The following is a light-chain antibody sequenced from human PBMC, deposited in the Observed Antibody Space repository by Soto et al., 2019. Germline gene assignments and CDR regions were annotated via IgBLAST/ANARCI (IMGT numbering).Light chain of an antibody. CDR3: STNENPRGTLEFVL. V-gene: IGLV2-14*01. CDR2: EVS. CDR1: SSDVGAYDY. J-gene: IGLJ2*01. Sequence: QSALTQPASVSGSPGQSITISCTGTSSDVGAYDYVSWYQHHPGKAPKLLIYEVSNRPSGVSSRFSGSKSGNTASLTISGPKAEEEADYYCSTNENPRGTLEFVLFGGGTNLTVL.